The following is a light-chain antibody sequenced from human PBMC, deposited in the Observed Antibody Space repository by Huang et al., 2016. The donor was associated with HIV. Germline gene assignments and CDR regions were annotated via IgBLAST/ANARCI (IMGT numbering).Light chain of an antibody. J-gene: IGKJ1*01. CDR1: QGVSNN. V-gene: IGKV3D-15*01. Sequence: EIVMTQSPATLSVSPGERATLSCRASQGVSNNIAWYQQKPGQTPRLPIHGASTRATGIAAKFSGRVSGTDFTLTITSLQPEDSAVYYCQHYNNWPPWTFGPGTQVEI. CDR3: QHYNNWPPWT. CDR2: GAS.